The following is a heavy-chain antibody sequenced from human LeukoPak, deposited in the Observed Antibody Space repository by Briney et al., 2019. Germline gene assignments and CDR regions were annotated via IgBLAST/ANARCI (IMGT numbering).Heavy chain of an antibody. CDR3: ARRRPSSWSFDY. D-gene: IGHD6-13*01. CDR1: GFTFSSYS. Sequence: GGSLRLSCAASGFTFSSYSMNWVRQAPGKGLEWVSSISSSSSYIYYADSVKGRFTISRDNAKNSLYLQMNSLRAEDTAVYYCARRRPSSWSFDYWGQGTLVTVSS. V-gene: IGHV3-21*01. CDR2: ISSSSSYI. J-gene: IGHJ4*02.